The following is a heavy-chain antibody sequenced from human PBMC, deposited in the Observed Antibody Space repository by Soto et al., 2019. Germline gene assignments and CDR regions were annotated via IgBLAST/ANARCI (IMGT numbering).Heavy chain of an antibody. CDR3: ARELDPYYGGNSLSLDY. Sequence: QVQLVQSGAEVKKPGSSVKVSCKASGGSFSTYGINWVRLAPGQGLEWMGGIIPKFGTTNYAQKFRRRVTITADESTNTAYMALNYLRSEDTAVYFCARELDPYYGGNSLSLDYWGQGTLVTVSS. J-gene: IGHJ4*02. D-gene: IGHD4-17*01. CDR1: GGSFSTYG. CDR2: IIPKFGTT. V-gene: IGHV1-69*13.